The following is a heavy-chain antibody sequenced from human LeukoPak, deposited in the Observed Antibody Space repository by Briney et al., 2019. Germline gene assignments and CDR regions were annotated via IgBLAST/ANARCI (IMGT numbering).Heavy chain of an antibody. V-gene: IGHV1-46*01. Sequence: ASVKVSCKASGYTFTSYYMHWVGEAPGRGREWMGIINPSGGSTSYAQKFQGRVTMTRDTSTSTVYMELSSLRSEDTAVYYCARAGHDSKSGWFDPWGQGTLVTVSS. D-gene: IGHD3-22*01. J-gene: IGHJ5*02. CDR1: GYTFTSYY. CDR3: ARAGHDSKSGWFDP. CDR2: INPSGGST.